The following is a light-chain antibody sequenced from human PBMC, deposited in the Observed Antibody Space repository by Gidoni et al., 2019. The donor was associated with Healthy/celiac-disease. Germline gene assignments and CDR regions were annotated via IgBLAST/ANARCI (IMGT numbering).Light chain of an antibody. CDR2: KAS. Sequence: DIQMTQSPSTLSASVGDRVTITCRASQSISSWLAWYQQKPGKAHKLLIYKASSLESGVLSRVSGSGSGTEFTLTISSLQPDDFATYYCQQYKSPLLTFGGGTKVEIK. V-gene: IGKV1-5*03. CDR3: QQYKSPLLT. CDR1: QSISSW. J-gene: IGKJ4*01.